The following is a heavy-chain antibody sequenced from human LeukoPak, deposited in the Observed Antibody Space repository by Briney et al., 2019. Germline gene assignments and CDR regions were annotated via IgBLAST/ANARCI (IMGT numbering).Heavy chain of an antibody. CDR1: GSSFTNYW. D-gene: IGHD1-1*01. J-gene: IGHJ4*02. V-gene: IGHV5-51*01. CDR2: IYPGDSDT. Sequence: GASLKISCKGSGSSFTNYWIGWVRPMPGKGLEWMGIIYPGDSDTRYSPSFQGQVTISADKSISTAYLQWSSLKASDTAVYYCARKYGNAWTVGYWGQGTLVTVSS. CDR3: ARKYGNAWTVGY.